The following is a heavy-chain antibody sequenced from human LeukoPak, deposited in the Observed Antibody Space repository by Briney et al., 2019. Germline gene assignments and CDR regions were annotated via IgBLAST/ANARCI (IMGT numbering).Heavy chain of an antibody. V-gene: IGHV1-69*05. CDR1: GGTFSSYA. J-gene: IGHJ4*02. Sequence: SVKVSFKASGGTFSSYASSWVRQAPGQGLEWMGGIIPIFGTANYAQKFQGRVTITTDESTSTAYMELSSLRSEDTAVYYCAALYNWNYGVANFDYWGQGTLVTVSS. CDR3: AALYNWNYGVANFDY. CDR2: IIPIFGTA. D-gene: IGHD1-7*01.